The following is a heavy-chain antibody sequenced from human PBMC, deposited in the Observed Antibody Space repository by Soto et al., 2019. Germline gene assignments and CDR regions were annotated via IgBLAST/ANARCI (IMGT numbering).Heavy chain of an antibody. Sequence: EVQLVESGGGLVQPGRSLRLSCAASGFTFDDYAMHWVRQAPGKGLEWVSGISWNSGSIGYADSVKGRFTISRDNAKNSLYLRMNSLRAEDTALYYCAKLAVAGTFDYWGQGTLVTVSS. CDR3: AKLAVAGTFDY. CDR2: ISWNSGSI. V-gene: IGHV3-9*01. D-gene: IGHD6-19*01. J-gene: IGHJ4*02. CDR1: GFTFDDYA.